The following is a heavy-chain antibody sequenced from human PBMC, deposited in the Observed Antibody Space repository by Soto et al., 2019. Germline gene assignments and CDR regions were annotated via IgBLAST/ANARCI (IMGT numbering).Heavy chain of an antibody. D-gene: IGHD6-13*01. V-gene: IGHV3-9*01. CDR2: ISWNSGSI. Sequence: EVQLVESGGGLVQPGRSLRLSCAASGFTFDDYAMHWVRQAPGKGLEWVSGISWNSGSIGYADSVKGRFTISRDNAKNSLYLQKNSLRAEDTALYYCAKDGAAAGNSKGTYYYYYYDMDVWGKGTTVTVSS. CDR1: GFTFDDYA. CDR3: AKDGAAAGNSKGTYYYYYYDMDV. J-gene: IGHJ6*03.